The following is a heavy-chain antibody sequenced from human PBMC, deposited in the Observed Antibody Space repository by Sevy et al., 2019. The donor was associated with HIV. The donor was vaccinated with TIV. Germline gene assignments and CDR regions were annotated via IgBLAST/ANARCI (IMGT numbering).Heavy chain of an antibody. D-gene: IGHD1-26*01. J-gene: IGHJ6*02. CDR3: AKWDRTFYGLDV. V-gene: IGHV3-23*01. CDR1: GFIFSTYT. CDR2: ISGSGGST. Sequence: GGSLRLSCAASGFIFSTYTMTWVRQAPGKGLEWVSGISGSGGSTYYADSLKGRFTIFRDNSKNTVYLQMNSVRAEDTAVYYCAKWDRTFYGLDVWGQGTTVTVSS.